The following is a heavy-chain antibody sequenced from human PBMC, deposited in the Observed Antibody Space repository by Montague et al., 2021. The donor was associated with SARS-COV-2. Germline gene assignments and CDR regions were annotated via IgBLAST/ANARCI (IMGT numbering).Heavy chain of an antibody. CDR2: ISGSGGST. CDR1: GFTFSSYA. J-gene: IGHJ4*02. CDR3: AKASWIQLWFRTPYFDY. D-gene: IGHD5-18*01. V-gene: IGHV3-23*01. Sequence: SLRLSCAASGFTFSSYAMSWVRQAPGKWLEWVSAISGSGGSTYYADSMKGRFTISRDNSKNTLYLQMNSLRAEDTAVYYCAKASWIQLWFRTPYFDYWGQGTLVTVAS.